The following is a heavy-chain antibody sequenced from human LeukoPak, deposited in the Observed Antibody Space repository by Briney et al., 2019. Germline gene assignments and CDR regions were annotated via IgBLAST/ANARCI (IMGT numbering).Heavy chain of an antibody. CDR1: GDSMNNYF. J-gene: IGHJ4*02. Sequence: SETLSLTCTVSGDSMNNYFWSWIRQPAGKGLEWIGRIFATGKTNYNPSLKSRVTMSVDTSKNQFSLDLSSVTAADTAVYFCARDSSGYLESFDYWGQGTLVTVSS. D-gene: IGHD3-22*01. CDR2: IFATGKT. V-gene: IGHV4-4*07. CDR3: ARDSSGYLESFDY.